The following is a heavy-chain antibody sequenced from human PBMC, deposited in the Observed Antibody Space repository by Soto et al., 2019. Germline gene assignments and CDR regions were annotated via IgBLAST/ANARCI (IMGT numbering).Heavy chain of an antibody. J-gene: IGHJ4*02. Sequence: ASVKVSCKASGYTFSSYYMHWVRQAPGQGREWMGIINPSGGSTTYAQKFQGRISMTRHTYTSTVYMESSSLTSEDTAVYYCARASVSGRRFDYWGEGTLVTVCS. CDR2: INPSGGST. D-gene: IGHD6-19*01. CDR3: ARASVSGRRFDY. CDR1: GYTFSSYY. V-gene: IGHV1-46*03.